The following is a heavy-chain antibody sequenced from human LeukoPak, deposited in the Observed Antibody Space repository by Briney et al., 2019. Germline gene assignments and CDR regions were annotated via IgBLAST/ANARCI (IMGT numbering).Heavy chain of an antibody. Sequence: SETLSLTCTVSGGSISSYYWSWIRQPAGKGLEWIGRMYTSGRTNYNPSLKSRVTMTVDTSKNQFSLKLSSVTAADTAVYYCASTDYYDSSGYLGYWGQGTLVTVSS. CDR2: MYTSGRT. CDR3: ASTDYYDSSGYLGY. CDR1: GGSISSYY. J-gene: IGHJ4*02. D-gene: IGHD3-22*01. V-gene: IGHV4-4*07.